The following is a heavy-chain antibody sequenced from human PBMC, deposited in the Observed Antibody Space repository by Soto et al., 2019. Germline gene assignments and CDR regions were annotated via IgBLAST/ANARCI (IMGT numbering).Heavy chain of an antibody. J-gene: IGHJ6*03. CDR2: ISWNSGSI. V-gene: IGHV3-9*01. CDR3: AKADWYIDV. CDR1: GFTFDDYA. Sequence: EVQLVESGGGLVQPGRSLRLSCAASGFTFDDYAMHWVRQAPGKGLEWVSGISWNSGSIGSADSVKGRFTISRDNTKNSLYLQMNSLRAENTALYYCAKADWYIDVWGKGTTVTVSS. D-gene: IGHD2-21*01.